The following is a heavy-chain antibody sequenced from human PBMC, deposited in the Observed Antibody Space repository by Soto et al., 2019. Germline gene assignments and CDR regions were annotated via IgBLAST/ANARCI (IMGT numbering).Heavy chain of an antibody. CDR1: GFTVSSNY. CDR2: IYRGGST. J-gene: IGHJ6*02. V-gene: IGHV3-53*02. CDR3: AREARTRSYYYGMDV. Sequence: EVQLVETGGGLIQPGGSLRLSCAASGFTVSSNYMSWVRQAPGKGLEWVSVIYRGGSTYYADSVKGRFTIYRDNSKNTLYLQMNSLRAEVTAVYYCAREARTRSYYYGMDVWGQGTTVTVSS. D-gene: IGHD6-6*01.